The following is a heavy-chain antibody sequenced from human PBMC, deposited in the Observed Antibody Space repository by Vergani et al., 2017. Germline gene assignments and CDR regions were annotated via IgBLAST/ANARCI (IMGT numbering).Heavy chain of an antibody. CDR1: GGTFSSYA. CDR2: IIPIFGTA. V-gene: IGHV1-69*01. Sequence: QVQLVQSGAEVKKPGSSVQVSCKASGGTFSSYAISWVRQAPGQGLEWMGGIIPIFGTANYAQKFQGRVTITADESTSTAYMELSSLRSEDTAVYYCASRPPDYDFWSGYSQPFDYWGQGTLVTVSS. D-gene: IGHD3-3*01. J-gene: IGHJ4*02. CDR3: ASRPPDYDFWSGYSQPFDY.